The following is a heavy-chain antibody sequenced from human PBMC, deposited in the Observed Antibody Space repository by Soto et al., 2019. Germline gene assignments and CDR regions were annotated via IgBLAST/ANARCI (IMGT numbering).Heavy chain of an antibody. D-gene: IGHD3-10*01. J-gene: IGHJ6*02. CDR2: ISSSSSYI. V-gene: IGHV3-21*01. CDR3: ARDLSTMVRGVSFYGMDV. CDR1: GSTFSSYS. Sequence: AGSLRPSCAASGSTFSSYSMNWVRPAQGKGLEWVSSISSSSSYIYYADSVKGRSTLYRDKAKNPTYLQMNRQRAEDTAVYYCARDLSTMVRGVSFYGMDVWGQGTTVTVSS.